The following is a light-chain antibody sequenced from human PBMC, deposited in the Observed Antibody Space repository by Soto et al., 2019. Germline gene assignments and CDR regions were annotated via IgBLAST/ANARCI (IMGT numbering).Light chain of an antibody. CDR2: KAS. J-gene: IGKJ1*01. V-gene: IGKV1-5*03. Sequence: DIQMTQFPSTLSASVGDRVTITCRASQSISSTLAWYQQKPGKAPKVLIYKASSLERGVQSRFSGSGSGTEFTLSISSMQADDFATYYWQQYNSYWTFGQGTKVQIK. CDR1: QSISST. CDR3: QQYNSYWT.